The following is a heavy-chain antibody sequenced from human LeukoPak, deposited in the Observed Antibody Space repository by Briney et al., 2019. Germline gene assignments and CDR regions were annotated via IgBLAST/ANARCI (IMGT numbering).Heavy chain of an antibody. V-gene: IGHV1-69*13. CDR3: ARRGYCSSTSCYGRYYGMDV. Sequence: GASVMVSCKASGGTFSSYAISWVRQAPGQGLEWMGGIIPIFGTANYAQKFQGRVTITADESTSTAYMELSSLRSEDTAVYYCARRGYCSSTSCYGRYYGMDVWGKGTTVTVSS. D-gene: IGHD2-2*01. CDR2: IIPIFGTA. CDR1: GGTFSSYA. J-gene: IGHJ6*04.